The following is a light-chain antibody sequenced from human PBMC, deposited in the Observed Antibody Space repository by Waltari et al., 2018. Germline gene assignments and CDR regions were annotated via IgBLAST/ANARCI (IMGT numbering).Light chain of an antibody. V-gene: IGKV3-11*01. CDR1: QSVSTS. J-gene: IGKJ5*01. CDR3: QQRSNWPSIT. Sequence: EIVLTQSPATLSLSPGERATLSCSASQSVSTSLGWYQQKPGQAPRLLIYDVSSRATDIPARFSGSGSGTDFTLTISSLEPEDFAVYYCQQRSNWPSITFGQGTRLEIK. CDR2: DVS.